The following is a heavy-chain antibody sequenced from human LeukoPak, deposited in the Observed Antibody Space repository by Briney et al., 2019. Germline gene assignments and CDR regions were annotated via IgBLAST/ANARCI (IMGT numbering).Heavy chain of an antibody. J-gene: IGHJ6*03. D-gene: IGHD3-16*01. CDR3: ASGGIYYYYYMDV. CDR1: GDSISSGSYY. Sequence: SQTLSLTCTVSGDSISSGSYYWSSIRQPAGKGLEWIGRIYTSGSTNYNPSLKSRVTISVDTSKNQFSLKLSSVTAADTAVYYCASGGIYYYYYMDVWGKGTTVTVSS. CDR2: IYTSGST. V-gene: IGHV4-61*02.